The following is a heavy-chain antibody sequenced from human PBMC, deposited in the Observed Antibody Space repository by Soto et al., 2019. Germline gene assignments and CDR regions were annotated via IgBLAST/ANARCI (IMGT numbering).Heavy chain of an antibody. D-gene: IGHD3-10*01. Sequence: GXSVKVSCEASAYTFTGYYMHWVRQAPGQGLEWMGWINPNSGGTNYAQKFQGRVTMTRDTSISTAYMELSRLRSDDTAVYYCARGGHYYGSGGYYYYYYGMDVWGQGTTVTASS. CDR2: INPNSGGT. CDR1: AYTFTGYY. CDR3: ARGGHYYGSGGYYYYYYGMDV. V-gene: IGHV1-2*02. J-gene: IGHJ6*02.